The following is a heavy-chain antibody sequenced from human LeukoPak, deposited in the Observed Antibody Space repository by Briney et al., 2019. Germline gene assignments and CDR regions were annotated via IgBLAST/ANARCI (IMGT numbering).Heavy chain of an antibody. D-gene: IGHD3-10*01. V-gene: IGHV4-30-4*01. CDR3: GSGSYYFDY. CDR2: IYYSGTT. CDR1: GGSISSGDYY. J-gene: IGHJ4*02. Sequence: SQTLSLTCTVSGGSISSGDYYWSWIRQPPGKGLEWIGYIYYSGTTYYNPSLKSRVTISVDTSKNEFSLKLSSVTAADTAVYYCGSGSYYFDYWGQGTLVTVST.